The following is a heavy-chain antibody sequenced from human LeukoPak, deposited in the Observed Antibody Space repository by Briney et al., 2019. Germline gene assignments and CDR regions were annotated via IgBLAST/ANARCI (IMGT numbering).Heavy chain of an antibody. D-gene: IGHD6-19*01. CDR3: ARLFSRGWPYYYGLGA. CDR2: VYYGGDA. Sequence: SETLSLTCTVSGGSIDSSGSYRGWIRQPPGKGLEWIGCVYYGGDAYYNPSLKSRVTISADLSKNQFSPSLISVTAADTALYYCARLFSRGWPYYYGLGAWGQGTTVTVSS. J-gene: IGHJ6*02. V-gene: IGHV4-39*01. CDR1: GGSIDSSGSY.